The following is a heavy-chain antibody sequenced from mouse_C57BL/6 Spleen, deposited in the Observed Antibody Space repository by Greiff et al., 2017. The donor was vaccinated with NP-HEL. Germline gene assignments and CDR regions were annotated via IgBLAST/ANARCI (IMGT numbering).Heavy chain of an antibody. CDR2: ISYDGSN. V-gene: IGHV3-6*01. J-gene: IGHJ2*01. CDR1: GYSITSGYY. Sequence: EVQLQQSGPGLVKPSQSLSLTCSVTGYSITSGYYWNWIRQFPGNKLEWMGYISYDGSNNYNASLKNQTSITRDTSKNQFFLKLNSVTTEDTATDYCARSNYDYDEGYFDYWGQGTTLTVSS. CDR3: ARSNYDYDEGYFDY. D-gene: IGHD2-4*01.